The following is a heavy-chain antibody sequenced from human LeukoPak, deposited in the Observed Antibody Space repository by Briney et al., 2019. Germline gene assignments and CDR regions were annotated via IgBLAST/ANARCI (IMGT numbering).Heavy chain of an antibody. D-gene: IGHD2-2*01. CDR2: IYYSGST. CDR3: ARLVVPAALTARNFDY. CDR1: GGSISSYY. V-gene: IGHV4-59*08. J-gene: IGHJ4*02. Sequence: PSETLSLTCTVSGGSISSYYWSWIRQPPGKGLEWIGYIYYSGSTNYNPSLKSRVTISVDTSKNQFSLKLSSVTAADTAVYYCARLVVPAALTARNFDYWGQGTLVTVSS.